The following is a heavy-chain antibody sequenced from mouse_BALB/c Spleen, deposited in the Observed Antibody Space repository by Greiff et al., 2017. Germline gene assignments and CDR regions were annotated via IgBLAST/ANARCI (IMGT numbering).Heavy chain of an antibody. J-gene: IGHJ4*01. D-gene: IGHD1-1*01. CDR3: AREGITTVVARYAMDY. Sequence: EVMLVESGGGLVKPGGSLKLSCAASGFTFSSYAMSWVRQTPEKRLEWVASISSGGSTYYPDSVKGRFTISRDNARNILYLQMSSLRSEDTAMYYCAREGITTVVARYAMDYWGQGTSVTVSS. V-gene: IGHV5-6-5*01. CDR1: GFTFSSYA. CDR2: ISSGGST.